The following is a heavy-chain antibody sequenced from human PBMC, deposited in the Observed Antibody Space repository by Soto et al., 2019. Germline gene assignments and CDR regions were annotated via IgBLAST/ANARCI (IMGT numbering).Heavy chain of an antibody. CDR1: GGSISSGGYY. CDR2: IYYSGST. J-gene: IGHJ6*02. Sequence: TLCLTCTVSGGSISSGGYYWSWIRQHPGKGLEWIGYIYYSGSTYYNPSLKSRVTISVDTSKNQFSLKLSSVTAADTAVYYCARDRITMVRGVIIPYYYGMDVWGQGTTVTVSS. D-gene: IGHD3-10*01. V-gene: IGHV4-31*03. CDR3: ARDRITMVRGVIIPYYYGMDV.